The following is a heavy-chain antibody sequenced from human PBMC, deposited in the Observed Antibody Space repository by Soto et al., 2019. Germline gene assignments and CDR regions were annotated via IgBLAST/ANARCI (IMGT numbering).Heavy chain of an antibody. CDR1: GFTFSSYA. D-gene: IGHD1-1*01. J-gene: IGHJ6*02. V-gene: IGHV3-23*01. CDR3: AKDLGGTTGTTFYYGMDV. CDR2: ISGSGGST. Sequence: GGSLRLSCAASGFTFSSYAMSWVRQAPGKGLEWVSAISGSGGSTYYADSVKGRFTISRDNSKNTLYLQMNSLRAEDTAVYYCAKDLGGTTGTTFYYGMDVSGQGTTVTVSS.